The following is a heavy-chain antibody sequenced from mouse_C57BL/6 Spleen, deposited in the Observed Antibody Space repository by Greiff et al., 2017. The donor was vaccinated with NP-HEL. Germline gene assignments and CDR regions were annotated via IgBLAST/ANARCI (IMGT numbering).Heavy chain of an antibody. CDR3: ARRRGYQYYFDY. CDR1: GYTFTSYW. V-gene: IGHV1-50*01. CDR2: IDPSDSYT. D-gene: IGHD2-2*01. J-gene: IGHJ2*01. Sequence: VQLQQPGAELVKPGASVKLSCKASGYTFTSYWMQWVKQRPGQGLEWIGEIDPSDSYTNYNQKFKGKATLTVDTSSSTAYMQLSSLTSEDSAVYYCARRRGYQYYFDYWGQGTTLTVSS.